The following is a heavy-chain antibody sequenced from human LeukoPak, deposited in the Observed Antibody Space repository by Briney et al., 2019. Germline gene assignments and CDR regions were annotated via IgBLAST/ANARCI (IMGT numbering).Heavy chain of an antibody. J-gene: IGHJ6*02. CDR2: INHSGST. CDR1: GGSISSGGYS. CDR3: ARGRRTNLGYCSGGSCYSYYYYGMDV. V-gene: IGHV4-34*01. Sequence: SETLSLTCAVSGGSISSGGYSWSWIRQPPGKGLEWIGEINHSGSTNYNPSLKSRVTISVDTSKNQFSLKLSSVTAADTAVYYCARGRRTNLGYCSGGSCYSYYYYGMDVWGQGTTVTVSS. D-gene: IGHD2-15*01.